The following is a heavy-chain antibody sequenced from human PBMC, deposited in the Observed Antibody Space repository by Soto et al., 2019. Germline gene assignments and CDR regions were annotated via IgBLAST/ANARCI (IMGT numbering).Heavy chain of an antibody. CDR1: GGSISSYY. V-gene: IGHV4-59*08. CDR2: VHYSGTT. D-gene: IGHD2-2*01. J-gene: IGHJ5*02. Sequence: QVQLQESGPRLVKPSETLSLTCTVSGGSISSYYWSWIRQPPGKGLEWIAHVHYSGTTNYNPSLESRGTISVDTSKNQFSLNLTAVSAADTALYYCARHTSGWFDPRGQGTLVTVSS. CDR3: ARHTSGWFDP.